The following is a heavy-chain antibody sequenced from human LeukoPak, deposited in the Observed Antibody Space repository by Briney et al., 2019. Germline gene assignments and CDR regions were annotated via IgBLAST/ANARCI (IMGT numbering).Heavy chain of an antibody. J-gene: IGHJ3*02. Sequence: PGGSLRLSCAASGCTFSSYSMNWVRQAPGKGLEWVSSISSSSSYIYYADSVKGRFTISRDNAKNSLYLQMNSLRAEDTAVYYCARDVTMIVVVSHAFDIWGQGTMVTVSS. CDR2: ISSSSSYI. CDR3: ARDVTMIVVVSHAFDI. D-gene: IGHD3-22*01. CDR1: GCTFSSYS. V-gene: IGHV3-21*01.